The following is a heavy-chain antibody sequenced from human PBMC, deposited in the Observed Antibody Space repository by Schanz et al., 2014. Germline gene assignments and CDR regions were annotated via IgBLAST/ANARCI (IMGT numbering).Heavy chain of an antibody. D-gene: IGHD3-22*01. Sequence: EVQLVESGGGLIHPGGSLRLSCAVSGFTVNTNYMTWVRQAPGKGLECVSILYIRSTYYADSVKGRFTISRDNSKNMVFLQMNSLRVEDTAVYFCAKSYDTSGYSGFDYWGQGTLVTVSS. CDR1: GFTVNTNY. CDR2: LYIRST. J-gene: IGHJ4*02. V-gene: IGHV3-53*01. CDR3: AKSYDTSGYSGFDY.